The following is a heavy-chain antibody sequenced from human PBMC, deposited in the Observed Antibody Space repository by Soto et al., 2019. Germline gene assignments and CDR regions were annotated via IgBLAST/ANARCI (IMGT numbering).Heavy chain of an antibody. CDR2: IIPIFGTA. CDR3: AERLVATIVISYYYGMDV. J-gene: IGHJ6*02. V-gene: IGHV1-69*13. Sequence: GASVKVSCKASGGTFSSYAISWVRQAPGQGLEWMGGIIPIFGTANYAQKFQGRVTITADESTSTAYMELSSLRSEDTAVYYCAERLVATIVISYYYGMDVCGQGTTVTFSS. D-gene: IGHD5-12*01. CDR1: GGTFSSYA.